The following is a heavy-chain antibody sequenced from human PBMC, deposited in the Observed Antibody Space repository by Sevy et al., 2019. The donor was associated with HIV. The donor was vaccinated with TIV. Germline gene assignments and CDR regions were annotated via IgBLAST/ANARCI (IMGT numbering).Heavy chain of an antibody. V-gene: IGHV3-30*04. CDR3: ARVRGRVYGPLEY. Sequence: GGSLRLSCAASGFIFSSYSMQWVRQAPGKGLEWVAVISYNGNNKFYADSVKPRLTMSRDNSNNTVYLQMTKLRAEDTAVYLGARVRGRVYGPLEYWGQGTLVTVSS. CDR2: ISYNGNNK. J-gene: IGHJ4*02. D-gene: IGHD3-16*01. CDR1: GFIFSSYS.